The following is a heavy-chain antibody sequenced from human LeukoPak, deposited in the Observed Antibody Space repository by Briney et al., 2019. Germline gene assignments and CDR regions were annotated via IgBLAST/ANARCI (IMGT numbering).Heavy chain of an antibody. CDR1: GYTFTSYG. J-gene: IGHJ4*02. D-gene: IGHD3-9*01. V-gene: IGHV1-18*01. CDR3: ARDNTGYDILTGLYFDY. Sequence: ASVKVSCKASGYTFTSYGISWVRQAPGQGHEWMGWISAYNGNTNYAQKLQGRVTMTTDTSTSTAYMELRSLRSDDTAVYYCARDNTGYDILTGLYFDYWGQGTLVTVSS. CDR2: ISAYNGNT.